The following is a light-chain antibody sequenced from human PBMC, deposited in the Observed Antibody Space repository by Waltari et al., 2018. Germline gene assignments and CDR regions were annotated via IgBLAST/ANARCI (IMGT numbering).Light chain of an antibody. J-gene: IGLJ3*02. V-gene: IGLV2-11*01. CDR2: DVS. CDR3: CSYAGSYTWV. CDR1: SSDVGGYNY. Sequence: QSALTQPRPVSGSPGQSVTISCTGTSSDVGGYNYVSWYQHHPGKAPKLMIYDVSKRPSGVPDRFSGSKSGNTASLTSSGLQAEDEADYYCCSYAGSYTWVFGGGTKLTVL.